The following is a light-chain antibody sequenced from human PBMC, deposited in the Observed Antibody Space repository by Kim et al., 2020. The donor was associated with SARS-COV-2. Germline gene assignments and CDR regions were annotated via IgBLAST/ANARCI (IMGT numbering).Light chain of an antibody. CDR2: DAS. Sequence: SLRERATLSCRASQSVDGSYLAWYQQKPGQAPRLLIYDASTRATGTPDRFSGSGSGTDFTLTISRLESEDFAVYYCHQYGSSPSTFGQGTKVDIK. CDR3: HQYGSSPST. CDR1: QSVDGSY. J-gene: IGKJ1*01. V-gene: IGKV3-20*01.